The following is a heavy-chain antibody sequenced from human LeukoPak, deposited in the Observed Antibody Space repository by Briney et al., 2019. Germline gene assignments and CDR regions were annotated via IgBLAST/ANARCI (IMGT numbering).Heavy chain of an antibody. CDR2: IYYSGST. D-gene: IGHD6-13*01. J-gene: IGHJ4*02. CDR3: ARASVAAAGIFDY. V-gene: IGHV4-39*07. Sequence: SETLSLTCSVSGGSISSSSYYWGWIRQPPGKGLEWIGSIYYSGSTYYNPSLKSRVTISVDTSKNQFSLKVSSVTAADTAVYYCARASVAAAGIFDYWGQGTLVTVSS. CDR1: GGSISSSSYY.